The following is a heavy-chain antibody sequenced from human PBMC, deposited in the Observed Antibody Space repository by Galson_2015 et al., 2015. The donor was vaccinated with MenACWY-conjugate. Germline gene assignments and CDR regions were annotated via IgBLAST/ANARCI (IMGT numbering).Heavy chain of an antibody. J-gene: IGHJ4*02. V-gene: IGHV4-39*01. CDR1: GDSISSSSYQ. Sequence: TLSLTCTVSGDSISSSSYQWGWIRQPPGKGLEWIGSIYYTGSTYDNPSFKSRASISVDTSKNQFSLKLSSVTAADTAVYYCARHWPHYNYGRYFDYWGQGTLVIVSS. D-gene: IGHD5-18*01. CDR2: IYYTGST. CDR3: ARHWPHYNYGRYFDY.